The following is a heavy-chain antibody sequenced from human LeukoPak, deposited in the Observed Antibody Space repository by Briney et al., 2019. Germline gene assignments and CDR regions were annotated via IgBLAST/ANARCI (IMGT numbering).Heavy chain of an antibody. J-gene: IGHJ4*02. CDR3: AKDGGGYYTWAFDY. D-gene: IGHD3-22*01. CDR1: GFTFSTYS. Sequence: GGSLRLSCAASGFTFSTYSMTWVRQAPGKGLEWVSSISSSSSYIYYADSVKGRFTISRDNSKNTLYLQMNSLRAEDTAVYYCAKDGGGYYTWAFDYWGQGTLVTVSS. CDR2: ISSSSSYI. V-gene: IGHV3-21*04.